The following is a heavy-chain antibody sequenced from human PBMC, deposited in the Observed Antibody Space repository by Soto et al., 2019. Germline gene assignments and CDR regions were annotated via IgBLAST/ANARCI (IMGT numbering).Heavy chain of an antibody. CDR2: IGEGGFST. V-gene: IGHV3-23*01. J-gene: IGHJ6*02. D-gene: IGHD3-16*01. CDR1: GFTFSTYA. Sequence: GGSLRLSCAASGFTFSTYAMSWVRQAPGKGLEWVSVIGEGGFSTQYAASVKGRFTISRDNSKNMLHLQMNSLRSDDTAVYYCARDSITRVSSDVPGMDVWGQGTTVTVSS. CDR3: ARDSITRVSSDVPGMDV.